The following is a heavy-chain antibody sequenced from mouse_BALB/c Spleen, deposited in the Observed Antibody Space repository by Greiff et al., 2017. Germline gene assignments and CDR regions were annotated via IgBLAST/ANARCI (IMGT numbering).Heavy chain of an antibody. V-gene: IGHV1S29*02. J-gene: IGHJ4*01. CDR3: ARRGFIGNYYAMDY. CDR1: GYTFTDYN. Sequence: VQLKQSGPELVKPGASVKISCKASGYTFTDYNMHWVKQSHGKSLEWIGYIYPYNGGTGYNQKFKSKATLTVDNSSSTAYMELRSLTSEDSAVYYCARRGFIGNYYAMDYWGQGTSVTVSS. CDR2: IYPYNGGT. D-gene: IGHD2-1*01.